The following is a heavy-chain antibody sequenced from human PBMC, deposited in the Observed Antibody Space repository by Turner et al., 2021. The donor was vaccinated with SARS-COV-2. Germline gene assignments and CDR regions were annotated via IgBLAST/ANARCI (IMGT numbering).Heavy chain of an antibody. CDR3: AREYSSGSPLGY. CDR2: ISSSSTYI. J-gene: IGHJ4*02. D-gene: IGHD3-10*01. CDR1: GFNFGSYT. V-gene: IGHV3-21*02. Sequence: EVQLVESGGGLVKPGGSLRLSCAASGFNFGSYTMNWVRQAPGKGLEWVSSISSSSTYIYYADSLKGRFTISRDNAKNSLYLQMNSLRAEDTAVYYCAREYSSGSPLGYWGQGTLVAVSS.